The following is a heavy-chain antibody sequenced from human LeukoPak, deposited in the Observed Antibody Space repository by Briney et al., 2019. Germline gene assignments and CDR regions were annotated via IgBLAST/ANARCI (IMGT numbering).Heavy chain of an antibody. CDR3: AKSERGDYHDAFDI. D-gene: IGHD3-16*01. CDR1: GFTFSDYY. V-gene: IGHV3-11*01. J-gene: IGHJ3*02. CDR2: ISSGGTTT. Sequence: GESLRLSCTASGFTFSDYYMTWIRQAPGKGLEWIAYISSGGTTTSYADSAQGRFTISRDNSQNMLYLQMNSLRDEDTAVYCCAKSERGDYHDAFDIWGQGTMVTVSS.